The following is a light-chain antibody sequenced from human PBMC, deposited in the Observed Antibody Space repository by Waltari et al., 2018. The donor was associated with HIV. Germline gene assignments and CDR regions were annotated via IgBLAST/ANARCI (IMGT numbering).Light chain of an antibody. CDR1: QSLSRY. Sequence: EIMLAQSPVTLYLSPGESATLFCRANQSLSRYLAWYQQKPGQAPRLLIYDGSNRATGVPARFSGSGSETDFTLTISSLEPEDFAVYYCQQRRDWPLTFGGGTKVDIK. J-gene: IGKJ4*01. CDR3: QQRRDWPLT. CDR2: DGS. V-gene: IGKV3-11*01.